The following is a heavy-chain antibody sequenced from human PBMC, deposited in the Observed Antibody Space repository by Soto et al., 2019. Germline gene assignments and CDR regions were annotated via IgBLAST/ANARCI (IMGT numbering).Heavy chain of an antibody. J-gene: IGHJ6*02. CDR1: GFTFSSYG. CDR3: ARDRGYSGYDSPRDFEVMDV. Sequence: QVQLVESGGGVVQPGRSLRLSCAASGFTFSSYGMHWVRQAPGKGLEWVAGIWFDGTNKYYADSVKGRMTISRHNCTNTMYLQMTRRRAEDAAVYFCARDRGYSGYDSPRDFEVMDVWGQGTTVTVSS. CDR2: IWFDGTNK. V-gene: IGHV3-33*01. D-gene: IGHD5-12*01.